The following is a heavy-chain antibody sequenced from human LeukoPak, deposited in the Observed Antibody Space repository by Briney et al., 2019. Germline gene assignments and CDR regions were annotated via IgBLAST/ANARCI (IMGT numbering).Heavy chain of an antibody. V-gene: IGHV3-48*03. CDR3: ARADSGSYYLLDY. J-gene: IGHJ4*02. CDR1: GFTFSSYE. Sequence: GGSLRLSCAASGFTFSSYEMNWVRQAPGKGLEWISYISSSGYTIYYADSVKGRFTISRDNAKNSLDLQMDSLRAEDTAVYYCARADSGSYYLLDYWGQGTLVTVSS. CDR2: ISSSGYTI. D-gene: IGHD1-26*01.